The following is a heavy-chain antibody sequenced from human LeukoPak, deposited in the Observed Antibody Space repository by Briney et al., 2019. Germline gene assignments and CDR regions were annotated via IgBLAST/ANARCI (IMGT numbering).Heavy chain of an antibody. J-gene: IGHJ5*02. Sequence: GGSLRLSCAASGFTFSSYAMSWVRQAPGKGLEWVSAISGSGGSTYYADSVKGRFTISRDNSKNTLYLQMNSLRAEDTAVYYCAKDPRGDCSSTSCYFKVDWFDPWGQGTLVTVSS. CDR1: GFTFSSYA. V-gene: IGHV3-23*01. D-gene: IGHD2-2*01. CDR3: AKDPRGDCSSTSCYFKVDWFDP. CDR2: ISGSGGST.